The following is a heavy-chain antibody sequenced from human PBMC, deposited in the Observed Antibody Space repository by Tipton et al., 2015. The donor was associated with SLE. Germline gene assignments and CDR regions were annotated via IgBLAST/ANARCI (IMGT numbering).Heavy chain of an antibody. V-gene: IGHV4-38-2*02. J-gene: IGHJ6*02. CDR2: IYRSGST. CDR3: ARDRNPIYYYYGMDV. D-gene: IGHD1-14*01. Sequence: TLSLTCAVSGYSISSGYYWGWIRQPPRKGLEWIGSIYRSGSTYNNPSLRSRDTISVDTSKNQFSLKLSSVTAADTGVYYCARDRNPIYYYYGMDVWGRGTTVTVSS. CDR1: GYSISSGYY.